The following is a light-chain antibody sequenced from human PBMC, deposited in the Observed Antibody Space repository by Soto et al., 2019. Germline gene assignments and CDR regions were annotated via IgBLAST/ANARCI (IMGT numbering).Light chain of an antibody. CDR2: GAS. CDR1: QSVSSNS. V-gene: IGKV3-20*01. CDR3: QQYGTSPYT. Sequence: EIVLTQSRGTLSLSPGERATLSCRASQSVSSNSLAWYQQKPGQAPRLFIYGASSRATGIPDRFSGSGSGTDFTLTISRLEPEDFAVYYCQQYGTSPYTFGQGTKLEIK. J-gene: IGKJ2*01.